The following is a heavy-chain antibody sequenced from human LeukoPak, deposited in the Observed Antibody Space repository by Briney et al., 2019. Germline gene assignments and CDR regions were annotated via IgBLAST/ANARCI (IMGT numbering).Heavy chain of an antibody. V-gene: IGHV3-23*01. J-gene: IGHJ4*02. CDR1: GFSFSSFA. CDR3: AKRITVSAGYYLDS. D-gene: IGHD2-8*01. Sequence: GGSLRLSCVGSGFSFSSFAMSWVRQAPGKGLEWVSTVSGGGAYTYYADYVKGRFTVSREDSKSMHFLQMNSLRPEDTALYFCAKRITVSAGYYLDSWGQGTLVTVSS. CDR2: VSGGGAYT.